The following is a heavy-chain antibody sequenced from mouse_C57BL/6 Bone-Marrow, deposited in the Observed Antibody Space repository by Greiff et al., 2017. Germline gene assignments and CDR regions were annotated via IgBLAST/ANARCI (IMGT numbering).Heavy chain of an antibody. CDR3: ARDRGQLRLNYFDY. Sequence: EVKLVESGGGLVKPGGSLKLSCAASGFTFSSYAISWVRQTPEKRLEWVATISDGGSYTYYPDNVKGRFTISRDNAKNNLYLQMSHLKSEDTAMYYCARDRGQLRLNYFDYWGQGTTLTVSS. V-gene: IGHV5-4*01. D-gene: IGHD3-2*02. CDR1: GFTFSSYA. CDR2: ISDGGSYT. J-gene: IGHJ2*01.